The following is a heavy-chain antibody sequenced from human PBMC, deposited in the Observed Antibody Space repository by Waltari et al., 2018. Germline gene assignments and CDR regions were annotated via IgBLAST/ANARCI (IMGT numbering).Heavy chain of an antibody. Sequence: QVQLVQSGAEVKKPGASVKVSCKASGYTFISYGISWVRQAPGQGLEWMGWISAYNGNTNYAQKLQGRVTMTADTSTSTVYMELRSLRSDDTAVYYCGRDQRADESSGYLWAFDIWGQGTMVTVSS. CDR3: GRDQRADESSGYLWAFDI. V-gene: IGHV1-18*01. J-gene: IGHJ3*02. CDR1: GYTFISYG. D-gene: IGHD3-22*01. CDR2: ISAYNGNT.